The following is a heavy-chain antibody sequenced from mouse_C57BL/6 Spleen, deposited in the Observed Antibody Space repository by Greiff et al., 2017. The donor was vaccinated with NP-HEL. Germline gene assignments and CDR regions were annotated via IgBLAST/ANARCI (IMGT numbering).Heavy chain of an antibody. D-gene: IGHD1-1*01. CDR2: ISDGGSYT. J-gene: IGHJ4*01. Sequence: DVQLQESGGGLVKPGGSLKLSCAASGFTFSSYAMSWVRQTPEKRLEWVAIISDGGSYTYYPDNVKGRFTISRDNAKNNLYLQMSHLKSEDTAMYYCAREGFTTVVATDAMDYWGQGTSVTVSS. CDR1: GFTFSSYA. CDR3: AREGFTTVVATDAMDY. V-gene: IGHV5-4*01.